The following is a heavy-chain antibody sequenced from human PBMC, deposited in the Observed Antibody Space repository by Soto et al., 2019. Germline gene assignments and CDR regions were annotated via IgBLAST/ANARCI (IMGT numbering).Heavy chain of an antibody. J-gene: IGHJ6*02. Sequence: PGGSLRLSCAASGFTFSSYGMHWVRQAPGKGLEWVAVISYDGSNKYYADSVKGRFTISRDNSKNTLYLQMNSLRAEDTAVYYCAKEGRLKPANYYYGMDVWGQGTTVTAP. V-gene: IGHV3-30*18. D-gene: IGHD6-25*01. CDR3: AKEGRLKPANYYYGMDV. CDR2: ISYDGSNK. CDR1: GFTFSSYG.